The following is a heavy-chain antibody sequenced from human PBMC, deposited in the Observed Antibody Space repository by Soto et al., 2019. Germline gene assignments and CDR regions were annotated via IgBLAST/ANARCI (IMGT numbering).Heavy chain of an antibody. CDR2: IYYSGST. Sequence: SETLSLTCTVSGGSISSYYWSWIRRPPGKGLEWIGYIYYSGSTNYNPSLKSRLTMSVDMSKKQFSLTLRSVTAADTAMYYCVRDGTKNLRDWFDPWGQGILVTVSS. D-gene: IGHD1-1*01. CDR1: GGSISSYY. J-gene: IGHJ5*02. CDR3: VRDGTKNLRDWFDP. V-gene: IGHV4-59*12.